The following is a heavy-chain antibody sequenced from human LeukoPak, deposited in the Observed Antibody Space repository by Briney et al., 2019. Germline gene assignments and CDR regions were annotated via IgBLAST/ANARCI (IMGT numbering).Heavy chain of an antibody. Sequence: GGSLRLSCAVSGFTFSSYAMSWVRQAPGKGLEWVSAISGFGGGSTYYADSVKGRFAISRDNSKNTLYLQMNSPRAEDTAVYYCAKGSPLNWFDPWGQGTLVTVSS. CDR1: GFTFSSYA. J-gene: IGHJ5*02. CDR2: ISGFGGGST. CDR3: AKGSPLNWFDP. V-gene: IGHV3-23*01.